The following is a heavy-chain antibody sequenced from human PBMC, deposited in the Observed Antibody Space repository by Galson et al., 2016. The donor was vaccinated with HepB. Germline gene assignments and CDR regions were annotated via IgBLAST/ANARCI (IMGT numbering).Heavy chain of an antibody. CDR3: ARAFSRESGFDY. V-gene: IGHV3-21*01. J-gene: IGHJ4*02. CDR2: ISSRSSYI. D-gene: IGHD3-10*01. Sequence: SLRLPCAASGFTFSSYSMNWVRQAPGKGLEWVSSISSRSSYIYHADSVKGRFTISRDNAKNSLYLQMNSLRAEDTAVYYCARAFSRESGFDYWGQGTLVTVSS. CDR1: GFTFSSYS.